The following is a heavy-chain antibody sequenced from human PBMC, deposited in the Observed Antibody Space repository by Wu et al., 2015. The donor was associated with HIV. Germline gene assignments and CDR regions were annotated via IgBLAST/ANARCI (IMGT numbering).Heavy chain of an antibody. CDR1: GYTFTSYG. CDR2: MNPNSGNT. D-gene: IGHD2-2*01. V-gene: IGHV1-8*02. Sequence: QVQLVQSGAEVKKPGASVKVSCKASGYTFTSYGISWVRQAPGQGLEWMGWMNPNSGNTGYAQKFQGRVTMTRNTSISTAYMELSSLRSEDTAVYYXARGVGRVPAAMQEDFDYWGQGNXGHRLL. CDR3: ARGVGRVPAAMQEDFDY. J-gene: IGHJ4*02.